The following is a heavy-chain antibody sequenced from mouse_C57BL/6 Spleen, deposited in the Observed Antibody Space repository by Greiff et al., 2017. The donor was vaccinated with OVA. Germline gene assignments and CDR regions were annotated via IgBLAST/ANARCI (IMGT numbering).Heavy chain of an antibody. V-gene: IGHV1-62-2*01. CDR1: GYTFTEYT. D-gene: IGHD1-1*01. Sequence: VQLQQSGAELVKPGASVKLSCKASGYTFTEYTIHWVKQRSGQGLERIGWFYPGSGSIKYNEKFKDKATLTADKSSSTAYMELSRMASENSAVYFCARHEIRHGSALDYWGQGTTLTVSS. CDR3: ARHEIRHGSALDY. J-gene: IGHJ2*01. CDR2: FYPGSGSI.